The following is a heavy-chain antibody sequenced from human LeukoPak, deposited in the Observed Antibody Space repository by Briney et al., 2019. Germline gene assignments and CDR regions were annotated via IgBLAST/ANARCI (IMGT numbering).Heavy chain of an antibody. CDR3: AKAGRYSGTPPLLY. J-gene: IGHJ4*02. D-gene: IGHD1-26*01. V-gene: IGHV3-23*01. Sequence: QSGGSLRLSCAASGFTFSSYAMSWVRQAPGKGLERVSALSGSADSTYYADSVKGRFTISRDNSKNTLYLQMNSLRAEDTAVYYGAKAGRYSGTPPLLYWGQGTLVTVSS. CDR2: LSGSADST. CDR1: GFTFSSYA.